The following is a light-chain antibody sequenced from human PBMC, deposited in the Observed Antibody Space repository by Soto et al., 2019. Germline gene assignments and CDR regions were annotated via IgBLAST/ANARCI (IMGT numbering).Light chain of an antibody. J-gene: IGLJ1*01. V-gene: IGLV2-8*01. CDR2: EVN. CDR3: TSYAGGNNV. CDR1: SSDVGGYNY. Sequence: QSALTQPPSASGSPGQSVTISCTGTSSDVGGYNYVSWYQQNPGKVPILMIYEVNKRPSGVPDRFSGSKSGNTASLTVSGLQAEDEADYYCTSYAGGNNVFGTGTKLTVL.